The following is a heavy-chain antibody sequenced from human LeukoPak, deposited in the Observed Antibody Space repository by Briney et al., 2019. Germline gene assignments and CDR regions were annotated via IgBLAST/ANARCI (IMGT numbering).Heavy chain of an antibody. CDR2: MYNSGST. CDR3: AREILVGAQFDY. V-gene: IGHV4-4*08. CDR1: GGSISGSY. D-gene: IGHD2-8*02. Sequence: SETLSLTCTVSGGSISGSYWSWIRQPPGKGLEWIAYMYNSGSTNYNPSLKSRVTISVDTSKNQFSLKLSSVTAADTAVYYCAREILVGAQFDYWGQGTLVTVSS. J-gene: IGHJ4*02.